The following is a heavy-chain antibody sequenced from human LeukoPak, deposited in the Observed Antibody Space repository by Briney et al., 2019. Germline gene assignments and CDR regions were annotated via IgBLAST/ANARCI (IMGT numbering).Heavy chain of an antibody. V-gene: IGHV3-23*01. J-gene: IGHJ4*02. CDR1: GVIFSSYA. CDR2: ISGSGGST. Sequence: GGSLTLSCAASGVIFSSYAMSWVRQAPGKGLEWVSTISGSGGSTYYPDSVKGRFTISRDNSKNTLYLQMNSLRADDTAVYYCEKDHSGYDFNYWGQGTLVTVSS. D-gene: IGHD5-12*01. CDR3: EKDHSGYDFNY.